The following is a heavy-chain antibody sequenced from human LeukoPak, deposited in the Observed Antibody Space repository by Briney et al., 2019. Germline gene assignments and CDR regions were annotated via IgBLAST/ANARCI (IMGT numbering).Heavy chain of an antibody. CDR3: ARRSVYGSGSYSD. D-gene: IGHD3-10*01. J-gene: IGHJ4*02. V-gene: IGHV4-59*01. CDR1: GGSISSYY. Sequence: SETLSLTCTVSGGSISSYYWSWIRQPPGKGLEWIGYIYYSGSTNYNPSLKSRVTISVDASKNQFSLKLSSVTAADTAVYYCARRSVYGSGSYSDWGQGTLVTVSS. CDR2: IYYSGST.